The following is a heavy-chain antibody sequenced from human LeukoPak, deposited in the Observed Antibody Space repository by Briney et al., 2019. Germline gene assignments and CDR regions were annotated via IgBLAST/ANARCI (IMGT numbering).Heavy chain of an antibody. CDR2: ISAYNGNT. CDR1: GYTFTSYG. D-gene: IGHD3-22*01. Sequence: ASVKVSCKASGYTFTSYGISWVRQAPGQGLEWMGWISAYNGNTNYAQKLQGRVTMTTDTSTSTAYMELRSLRSDDTAVYYCARDVPYYYDSSGYYSDYWGQGTLVTVSS. V-gene: IGHV1-18*01. CDR3: ARDVPYYYDSSGYYSDY. J-gene: IGHJ4*02.